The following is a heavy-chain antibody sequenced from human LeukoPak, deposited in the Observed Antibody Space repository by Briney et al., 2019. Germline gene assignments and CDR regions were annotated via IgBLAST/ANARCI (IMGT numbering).Heavy chain of an antibody. V-gene: IGHV4-34*01. J-gene: IGHJ4*02. CDR3: ARRVILYGSGSYYGYFDY. CDR1: GGSFSGYY. CDR2: INHSGST. Sequence: SETLSLTCAVYGGSFSGYYWSWIRQPPGKGLEWIGEINHSGSTNYNPSLKSRVTISVDTSKNQFSLKLSSVTAADTAVYYCARRVILYGSGSYYGYFDYWGQGTLVTVSS. D-gene: IGHD3-10*01.